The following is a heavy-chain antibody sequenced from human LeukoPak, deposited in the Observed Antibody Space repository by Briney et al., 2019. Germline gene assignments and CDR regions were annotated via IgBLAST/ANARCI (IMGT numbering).Heavy chain of an antibody. CDR1: GYTFMSYG. CDR3: AKGRRVDADDHFDY. CDR2: SSVYNGNT. V-gene: IGHV1-18*01. D-gene: IGHD1-1*01. Sequence: ASVKVSCKASGYTFMSYGIHWVRQAPGQGLEWMGWSSVYNGNTNYAQKFQGRVTMTTDTSTDTAYMEPRNLLFDDTAVYYCAKGRRVDADDHFDYWGQGTLVTVSS. J-gene: IGHJ4*02.